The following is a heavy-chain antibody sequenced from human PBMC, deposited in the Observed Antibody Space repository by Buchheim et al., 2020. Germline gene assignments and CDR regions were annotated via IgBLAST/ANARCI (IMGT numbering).Heavy chain of an antibody. CDR1: GFTFSSYS. CDR2: ISSSSSYI. D-gene: IGHD3-9*01. J-gene: IGHJ6*02. V-gene: IGHV3-21*01. Sequence: VQLVESGGGVVQPGGSLRLSCAASGFTFSSYSMNWVRQAPGKGLEWVSSISSSSSYIYYADSVKGRFTISRDNAKNSLYLQMNSLRAEDTAVYYCARDRKYYDILTGYYRYYGMDVWGQGTT. CDR3: ARDRKYYDILTGYYRYYGMDV.